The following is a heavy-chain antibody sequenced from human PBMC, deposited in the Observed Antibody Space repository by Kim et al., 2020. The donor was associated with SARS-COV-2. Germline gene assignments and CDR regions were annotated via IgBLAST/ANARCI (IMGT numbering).Heavy chain of an antibody. Sequence: GGSLRLSCAASGFTFDDYAMHWVRQAPGKGLEWVSGISWNSGSIGYADSVKGRFTISRDNAKNSLYLQMNSLRAEDTALYYCAKDNGYCSGGSCRRIGGYSYGYFGYGMDVWGQGTTVTVSS. D-gene: IGHD2-15*01. CDR3: AKDNGYCSGGSCRRIGGYSYGYFGYGMDV. CDR1: GFTFDDYA. V-gene: IGHV3-9*01. CDR2: ISWNSGSI. J-gene: IGHJ6*02.